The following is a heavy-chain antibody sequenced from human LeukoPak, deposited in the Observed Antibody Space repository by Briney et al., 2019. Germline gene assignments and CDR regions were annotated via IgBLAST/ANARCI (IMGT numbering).Heavy chain of an antibody. Sequence: GRSLRLSCAAPGFTFSSYGMHWVRQAPGKGLEWVAVISYDGSNKYYADSVKGRFTISRDNSKNTLYLQMNSLRAEDTAVYYCAKIFSSPVLANNYWGQGTLVTVSS. CDR1: GFTFSSYG. D-gene: IGHD2-2*01. J-gene: IGHJ4*02. CDR3: AKIFSSPVLANNY. V-gene: IGHV3-30*18. CDR2: ISYDGSNK.